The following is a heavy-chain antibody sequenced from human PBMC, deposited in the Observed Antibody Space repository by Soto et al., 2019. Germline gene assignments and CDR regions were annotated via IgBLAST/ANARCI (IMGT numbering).Heavy chain of an antibody. V-gene: IGHV3-64*01. D-gene: IGHD6-13*01. CDR3: AKGGYSSSWYSFDY. J-gene: IGHJ4*02. Sequence: GVLRLSCAASGFTFSSYAMHWVRQAPGKGLEYVSVISSNGGSTYYANSVKGRFTISRDNSKNTLYLQMNSLRAEDTAVYYCAKGGYSSSWYSFDYWGQGTLVTVSS. CDR2: ISSNGGST. CDR1: GFTFSSYA.